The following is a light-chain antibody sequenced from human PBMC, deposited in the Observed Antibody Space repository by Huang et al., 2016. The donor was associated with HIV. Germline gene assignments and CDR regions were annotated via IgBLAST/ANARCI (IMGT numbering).Light chain of an antibody. J-gene: IGKJ5*01. CDR2: DAS. Sequence: EILLTQSPVTLSLSPGERATLSCRASQSVPTYLAWYQQKPGQAPRRLIYDASNRATGIPARCSGSGSGTDFTLTISSLEPEDFAVYYCQQRYNWPPITFGQGTRLEIK. CDR3: QQRYNWPPIT. V-gene: IGKV3-11*01. CDR1: QSVPTY.